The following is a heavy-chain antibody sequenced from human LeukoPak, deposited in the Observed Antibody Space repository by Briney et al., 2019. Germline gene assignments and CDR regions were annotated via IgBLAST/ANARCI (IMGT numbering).Heavy chain of an antibody. CDR3: AKDSERDTTMVIDY. D-gene: IGHD5-18*01. V-gene: IGHV3-9*03. CDR1: GFTFDDYA. Sequence: PGRSLRLXCAASGFTFDDYAMHWVRQAPGKGLEWVSGIGWNSGSIGYAVSVKGRFTISRDNAKSSLYLQMNSLRAEDMAFYYCAKDSERDTTMVIDYWGQGTLVTVSS. CDR2: IGWNSGSI. J-gene: IGHJ4*02.